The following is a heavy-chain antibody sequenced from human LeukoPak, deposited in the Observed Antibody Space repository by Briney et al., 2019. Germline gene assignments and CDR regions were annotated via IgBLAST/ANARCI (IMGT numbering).Heavy chain of an antibody. Sequence: SETLSLTCTVSGGSISNTLYYWGWMRQPPGKGLEWIGSVYFSGSTYDNPSLKSRVTISVDTSKNQFSLKLSSVTAADTAVYYCARQGAVPLYRGYFDYWGQGTLVTVSS. V-gene: IGHV4-39*01. CDR2: VYFSGST. D-gene: IGHD2-2*02. J-gene: IGHJ4*02. CDR3: ARQGAVPLYRGYFDY. CDR1: GGSISNTLYY.